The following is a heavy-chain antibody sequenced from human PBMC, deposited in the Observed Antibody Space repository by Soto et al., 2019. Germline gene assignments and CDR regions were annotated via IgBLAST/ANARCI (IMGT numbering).Heavy chain of an antibody. Sequence: SVKVSCKASGGTFSSYAISWVRQAPGQGLEWMGGIIPIFGTANYAQKFQGRVTITADESTSTAYMELSSLRSEDTAVYYCARGVEMATYGAFDIWGQGTMVTVSS. J-gene: IGHJ3*02. CDR2: IIPIFGTA. D-gene: IGHD5-12*01. CDR1: GGTFSSYA. V-gene: IGHV1-69*13. CDR3: ARGVEMATYGAFDI.